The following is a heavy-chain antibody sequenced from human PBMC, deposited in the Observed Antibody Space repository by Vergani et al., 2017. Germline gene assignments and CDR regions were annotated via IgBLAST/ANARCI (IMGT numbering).Heavy chain of an antibody. J-gene: IGHJ4*02. CDR3: AKDSRGGYDSSGYYYDY. D-gene: IGHD3-22*01. CDR1: GFTFDDYA. V-gene: IGHV3-9*01. Sequence: EVQLVESGGGLVQPGRSLRLSCAASGFTFDDYAMHWVRPAPGKGLEWVSGISWKSGSIGYADSVKGRFTISRDNAKNSLYLQMNSLRAEDTALYYCAKDSRGGYDSSGYYYDYWGQGTLVTVSS. CDR2: ISWKSGSI.